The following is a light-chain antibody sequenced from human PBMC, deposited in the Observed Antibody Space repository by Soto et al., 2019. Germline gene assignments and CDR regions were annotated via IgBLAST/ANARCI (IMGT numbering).Light chain of an antibody. CDR2: DAS. CDR3: QLYTCHPKP. J-gene: IGKJ1*01. CDR1: QSISSW. V-gene: IGKV1-5*01. Sequence: VPISLSPSTLSASVGDRVTITCRASQSISSWLAWYQHEPGKAPKLLIYDASSLESGVTSRFSGSGSGTEFTLTIIILQPDDCTPYCSQLYTCHPKPLGQGTKVDIK.